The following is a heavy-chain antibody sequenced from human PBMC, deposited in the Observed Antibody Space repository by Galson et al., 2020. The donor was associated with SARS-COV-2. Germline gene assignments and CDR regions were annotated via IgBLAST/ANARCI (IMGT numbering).Heavy chain of an antibody. Sequence: ASVKVSCRASGYTFTGHYMHWVRQAPGQGLEWMGWINPDSGGTNYGLKFQGRVSMTRDTSISTAYMELSRLRSDDTAVYYCARTVRGAPDRAFATWGQGTMVTVSS. V-gene: IGHV1-2*02. CDR2: INPDSGGT. CDR1: GYTFTGHY. CDR3: ARTVRGAPDRAFAT. D-gene: IGHD3-10*01. J-gene: IGHJ3*02.